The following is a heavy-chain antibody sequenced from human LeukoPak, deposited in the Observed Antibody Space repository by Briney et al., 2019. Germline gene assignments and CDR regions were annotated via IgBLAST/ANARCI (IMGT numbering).Heavy chain of an antibody. CDR1: GFCLSRCC. CDR2: LSYDGSNE. J-gene: IGHJ6*02. V-gene: IGHV3-30*05. Sequence: PGGSLRLSCAVSGFCLSRCCLLWVRQAPGKGLEWVEVLSYDGSNEYYGASVKGRFTISRDNSKNTLDLQMTSLRAASAAVYDCARIYGYYGIDYWGQGTTVTVSS. D-gene: IGHD3-10*01. CDR3: ARIYGYYGIDY.